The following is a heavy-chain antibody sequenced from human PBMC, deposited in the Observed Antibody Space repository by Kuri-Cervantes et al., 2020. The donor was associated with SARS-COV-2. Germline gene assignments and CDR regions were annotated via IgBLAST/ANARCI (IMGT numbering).Heavy chain of an antibody. D-gene: IGHD1-14*01. J-gene: IGHJ1*01. CDR1: GGSISSHY. CDR2: IYYSGST. Sequence: GSLRLSCTVSGGSISSHYWSWIRQPPGKGLEWIGSIYYSGSTYYNPSLKSRVTISVDTSKNQFSLKLSSVTAADTAVYYCARDLFQNHESPEEYFQHWGQGTLVTVSS. CDR3: ARDLFQNHESPEEYFQH. V-gene: IGHV4-59*05.